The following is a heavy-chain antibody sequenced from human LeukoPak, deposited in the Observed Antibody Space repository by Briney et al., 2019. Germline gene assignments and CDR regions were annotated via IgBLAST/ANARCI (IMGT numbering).Heavy chain of an antibody. V-gene: IGHV3-21*01. Sequence: GGSLRVSCAASGFTFTTYNMDWVRQAPGKGLEWVSSISISNSYIYYADSVKGRFTISRDNAKNSLYPQMNGLRAEDTAVFYCARDALLRQNYYYYYYMDVWGKGTTVTLSS. D-gene: IGHD2-21*01. CDR1: GFTFTTYN. CDR3: ARDALLRQNYYYYYYMDV. CDR2: ISISNSYI. J-gene: IGHJ6*03.